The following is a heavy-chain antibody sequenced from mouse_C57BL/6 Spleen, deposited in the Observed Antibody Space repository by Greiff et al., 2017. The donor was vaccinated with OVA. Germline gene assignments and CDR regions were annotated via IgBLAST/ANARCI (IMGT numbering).Heavy chain of an antibody. J-gene: IGHJ1*03. D-gene: IGHD2-5*01. V-gene: IGHV5-12*01. CDR1: GFTFSDYY. CDR2: ISNGGGST. CDR3: ARPSSNYWYFDV. Sequence: EVHLVESGGGLVQPGGSLKLSCAASGFTFSDYYMYWVRQTPEKRLEWVAYISNGGGSTYYPDTVKGRFTISRDNAKNTLYLQMSRLKSEDTAMYYCARPSSNYWYFDVWGTGTTVTVSS.